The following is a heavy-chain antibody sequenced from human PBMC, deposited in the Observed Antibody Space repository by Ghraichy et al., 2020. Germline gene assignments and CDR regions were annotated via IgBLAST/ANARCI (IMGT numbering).Heavy chain of an antibody. J-gene: IGHJ4*02. CDR1: GYRFTSYG. CDR3: ARDTTYYDILTGFFKFFDY. CDR2: ISVFTGDT. V-gene: IGHV1-18*01. D-gene: IGHD3-9*01. Sequence: ASVKVSCKASGYRFTSYGITWVRQAPGQGLEWMGRISVFTGDTEYAQKFQGRVTMTKDTSANTVYMELRSLRSDDTAVYYCARDTTYYDILTGFFKFFDYWGQGTLVIVSS.